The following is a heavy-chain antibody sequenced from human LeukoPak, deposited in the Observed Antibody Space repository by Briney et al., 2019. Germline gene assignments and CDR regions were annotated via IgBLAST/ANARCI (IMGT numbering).Heavy chain of an antibody. CDR3: ARDQYYYDSSGYYFVFDY. Sequence: GGSLRLSCAASGFTFSNYAMHWVRQAPGKGLEWVAVMSYDGSNKIYADSVKGRFTVSRDNSKNTLYLKMNSLRADDTAVYYCARDQYYYDSSGYYFVFDYWGQGTLVTVSS. J-gene: IGHJ4*02. CDR1: GFTFSNYA. CDR2: MSYDGSNK. V-gene: IGHV3-30-3*01. D-gene: IGHD3-22*01.